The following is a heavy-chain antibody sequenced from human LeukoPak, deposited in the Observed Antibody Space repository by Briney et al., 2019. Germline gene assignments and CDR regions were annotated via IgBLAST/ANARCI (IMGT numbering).Heavy chain of an antibody. D-gene: IGHD2-2*02. J-gene: IGHJ6*02. V-gene: IGHV1-2*02. CDR1: GYTFTGYY. CDR3: ASSNLTRQYCSSTSCYRDYYYYGMDV. Sequence: ASVKVSCKASGYTFTGYYMHWVRQAPGQGLEWMGWINPNNGGTSYAQKFQGRVTMTRDTSITTAYMELPSLTSDDTAVYYCASSNLTRQYCSSTSCYRDYYYYGMDVWGQGTTVTVSS. CDR2: INPNNGGT.